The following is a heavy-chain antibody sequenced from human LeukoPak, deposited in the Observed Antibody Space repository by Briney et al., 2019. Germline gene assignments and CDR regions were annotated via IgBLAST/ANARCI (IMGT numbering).Heavy chain of an antibody. CDR1: GFTFSSYA. D-gene: IGHD5-12*01. CDR2: ISGSGGAT. Sequence: GGSLRLSCAASGFTFSSYAMSWVRQAPGKGLEWVSVISGSGGATYYADSVKGRFTISRDNSKNALYLQMNSLRAEDTAVYYCAKDGVATITYDYWGQGTLVTVSS. CDR3: AKDGVATITYDY. J-gene: IGHJ4*02. V-gene: IGHV3-23*01.